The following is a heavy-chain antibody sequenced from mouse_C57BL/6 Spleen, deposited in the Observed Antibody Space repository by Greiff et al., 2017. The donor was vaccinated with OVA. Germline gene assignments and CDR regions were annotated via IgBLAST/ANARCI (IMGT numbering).Heavy chain of an antibody. Sequence: VQLQQSGPELVKPGASVKISCKASGYAFSSSWMNWVKQRPGKGLEWIGRIYPGDGDTNYNGKFKGKATLTADKSSSTAYMQLSSLTSEESAVYFCARGYYGSPYAMDYWGQGTSVTVSS. V-gene: IGHV1-82*01. D-gene: IGHD1-1*01. CDR2: IYPGDGDT. CDR1: GYAFSSSW. J-gene: IGHJ4*01. CDR3: ARGYYGSPYAMDY.